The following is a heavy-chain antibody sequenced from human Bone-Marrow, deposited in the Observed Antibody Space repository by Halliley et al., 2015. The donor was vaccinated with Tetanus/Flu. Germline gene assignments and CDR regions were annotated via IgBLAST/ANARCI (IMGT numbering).Heavy chain of an antibody. CDR3: SRVGYNFWSGYSDAFDI. CDR2: INSDGTGT. Sequence: SRINSDGTGTNYADSVKGRFTISRDNAKNTLYLQINSLRAADTAVYYCSRVGYNFWSGYSDAFDIWGPGTKVTVSS. D-gene: IGHD3-3*01. V-gene: IGHV3-74*01. J-gene: IGHJ3*02.